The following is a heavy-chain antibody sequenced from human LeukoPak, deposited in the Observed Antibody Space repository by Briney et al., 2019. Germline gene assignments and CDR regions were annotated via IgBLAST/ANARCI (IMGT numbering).Heavy chain of an antibody. CDR3: ARPAGYYYDSSGALRSYYYMDV. Sequence: ASVKVSCKASGYTFTSYDINWVRQATGQGLEWMGWMNPNSGNTGYAQKFQGRVTMTRNTSISTAYMELSSLRSEDTAVYYCARPAGYYYDSSGALRSYYYMDVWGKGTTVPVSS. J-gene: IGHJ6*03. D-gene: IGHD3-22*01. CDR2: MNPNSGNT. V-gene: IGHV1-8*01. CDR1: GYTFTSYD.